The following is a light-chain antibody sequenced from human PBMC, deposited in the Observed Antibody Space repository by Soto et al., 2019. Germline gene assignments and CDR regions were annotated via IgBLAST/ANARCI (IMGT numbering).Light chain of an antibody. CDR1: QSLLHSNGYNY. CDR2: LGS. Sequence: DIVMTQSPLSLPVTPGEPASISCRSSQSLLHSNGYNYLDWYLQKPGQSPQLLIYLGSNRASRVPDRFSGSGAGTDFTLKISRVEAEDVGVYYWMQALQTPSYTFGQGTKLEIK. J-gene: IGKJ2*01. CDR3: MQALQTPSYT. V-gene: IGKV2-28*01.